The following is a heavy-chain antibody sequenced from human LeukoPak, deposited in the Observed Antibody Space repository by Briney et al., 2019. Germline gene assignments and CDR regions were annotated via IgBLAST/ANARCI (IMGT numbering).Heavy chain of an antibody. Sequence: GGSLRLSCEVSGFTFNIYLMHWVRQAPGKGLEWVSRINSDGSSTTYADSVKGRFTISRDNAKNTLYLQMNSLRVDDTAVYYCARDRGYSPDYWGQGTLVTVSS. CDR3: ARDRGYSPDY. CDR2: INSDGSST. J-gene: IGHJ4*02. D-gene: IGHD5-18*01. V-gene: IGHV3-74*01. CDR1: GFTFNIYL.